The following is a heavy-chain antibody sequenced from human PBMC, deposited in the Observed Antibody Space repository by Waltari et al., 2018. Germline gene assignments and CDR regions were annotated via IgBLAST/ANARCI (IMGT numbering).Heavy chain of an antibody. Sequence: EVQLVQSGGDLVQPGGSLRLSCAASGFTFNTYSMAWVRQAPGKGLEWFSYITSRSSTIYYADSVRGRFTTSWDNAKNSLYLQMNSLRVEDTAVYYCARVGGAALTEGFDYWGQGTLVTVAS. J-gene: IGHJ4*02. D-gene: IGHD7-27*01. CDR1: GFTFNTYS. CDR3: ARVGGAALTEGFDY. V-gene: IGHV3-48*01. CDR2: ITSRSSTI.